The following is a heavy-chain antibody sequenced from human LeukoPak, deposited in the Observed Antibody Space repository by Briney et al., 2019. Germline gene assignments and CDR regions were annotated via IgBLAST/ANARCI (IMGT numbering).Heavy chain of an antibody. CDR1: GFAFSDCG. Sequence: GGSLRLSCAASGFAFSDCGMHWVRQFPGKGLEWVAVVPFDVRNIYYADSVKGRFTISRDNSKNTLYLQMNSLRAEDTAVYYCAKDSRFYGSGSSGAFDIWGQGTMVTVSS. J-gene: IGHJ3*02. CDR2: VPFDVRNI. CDR3: AKDSRFYGSGSSGAFDI. D-gene: IGHD3-10*01. V-gene: IGHV3-30*18.